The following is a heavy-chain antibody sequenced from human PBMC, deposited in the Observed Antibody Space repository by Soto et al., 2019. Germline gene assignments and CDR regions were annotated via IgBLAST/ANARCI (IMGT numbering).Heavy chain of an antibody. CDR3: EKDHGIWGRIVAYMEV. V-gene: IGHV3-23*01. J-gene: IGHJ6*01. Sequence: WLSXRLSCSSGVFSCISYALLLFRHAPGRGLEFVSAISGSGVSTFYADSVKGRFTISRDTSKNTLYLQMNTLTAEDTAVYYCEKDHGIWGRIVAYMEVWGQGTTVNVYS. CDR1: VFSCISYA. CDR2: ISGSGVST. D-gene: IGHD5-12*01.